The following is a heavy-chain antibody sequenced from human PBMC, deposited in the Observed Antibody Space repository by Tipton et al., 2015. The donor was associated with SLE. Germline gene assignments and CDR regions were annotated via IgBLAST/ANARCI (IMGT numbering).Heavy chain of an antibody. Sequence: GLVKPSETLSVNCTVSGVSISHWCWNWIRQPPGKGLEWIGYVCYSGTTKYNPSLKSRVTISVDTSKNQFSLKLSSVTAADTAVYFCARHDAGGYFFDSWGQGSLVTVSS. D-gene: IGHD5-12*01. CDR2: VCYSGTT. CDR1: GVSISHWC. CDR3: ARHDAGGYFFDS. J-gene: IGHJ4*02. V-gene: IGHV4-59*08.